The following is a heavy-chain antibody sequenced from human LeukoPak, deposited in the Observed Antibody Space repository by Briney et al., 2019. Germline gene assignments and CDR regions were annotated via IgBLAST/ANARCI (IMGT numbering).Heavy chain of an antibody. D-gene: IGHD1-26*01. Sequence: PWASVKVSCKASGYTFTGYYMHWVRQAPGQGLEWMGWINPNSGGTNYAQKFQGRVTMTRDTSISTAYMELSRLRSDDTAVYYCAREGGSYSTPDAFDIWGQGTMVTVSS. V-gene: IGHV1-2*02. CDR2: INPNSGGT. CDR1: GYTFTGYY. CDR3: AREGGSYSTPDAFDI. J-gene: IGHJ3*02.